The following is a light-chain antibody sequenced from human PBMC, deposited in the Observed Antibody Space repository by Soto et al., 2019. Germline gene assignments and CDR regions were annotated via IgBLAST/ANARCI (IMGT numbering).Light chain of an antibody. Sequence: EIVMTQSPATLSVSPGERATLSCRASQGVSRDLAWYQQRPGQPPRLLIYGASTGATGVPARFTGSGSGTEFTLSISSLQSEDFALYYCQQYSVWPLTFGGGTKVELK. V-gene: IGKV3-15*01. J-gene: IGKJ4*01. CDR1: QGVSRD. CDR3: QQYSVWPLT. CDR2: GAS.